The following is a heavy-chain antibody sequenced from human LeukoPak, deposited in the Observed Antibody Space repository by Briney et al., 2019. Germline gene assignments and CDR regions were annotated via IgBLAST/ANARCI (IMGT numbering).Heavy chain of an antibody. CDR1: GGSISSYY. CDR3: ARRELKFWELPGPFQH. J-gene: IGHJ1*01. Sequence: PSETLSLTCTVSGGSISSYYWSWIRQPPGKGLEWIGYIYYSGSTNYNPSLKSRVTISVDTSKNQFSLKLSSVTAADTAVYYCARRELKFWELPGPFQHWGQGTLVTVSS. CDR2: IYYSGST. D-gene: IGHD1-26*01. V-gene: IGHV4-59*08.